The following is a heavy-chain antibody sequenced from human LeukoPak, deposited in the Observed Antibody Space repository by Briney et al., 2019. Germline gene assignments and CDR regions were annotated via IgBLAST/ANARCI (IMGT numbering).Heavy chain of an antibody. CDR3: ARVSYGDFQNYFDY. Sequence: SVKVSCKASGGTFSSYAISWVRQAPGQGLEWMGGIIPIFGSSNYAQKFQGRVTITADESTSTAYMELSSLRSEDTAVYYCARVSYGDFQNYFDYWGQGTLVTVSS. D-gene: IGHD4-17*01. CDR1: GGTFSSYA. CDR2: IIPIFGSS. J-gene: IGHJ4*02. V-gene: IGHV1-69*13.